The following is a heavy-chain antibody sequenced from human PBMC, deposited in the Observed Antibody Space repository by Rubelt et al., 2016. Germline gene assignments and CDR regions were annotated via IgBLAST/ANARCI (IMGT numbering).Heavy chain of an antibody. CDR2: IYYSGST. J-gene: IGHJ4*02. V-gene: IGHV4-61*05. D-gene: IGHD4-17*01. CDR1: GGSISSSSYY. CDR3: ARGKGHGDYLCY. Sequence: QLQLQESGPGLVKPSETLSLTCTVSGGSISSSSYYWGWIRQPPGKGLEWIGYIYYSGSTNYNPSLTSPVTISVDTSKIQFSLKLGSETAADTAVYYCARGKGHGDYLCYWGQGAPVTVSS.